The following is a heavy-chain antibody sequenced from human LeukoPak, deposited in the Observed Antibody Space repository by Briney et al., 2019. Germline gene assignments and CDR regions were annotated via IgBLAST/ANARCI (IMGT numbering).Heavy chain of an antibody. Sequence: SETLSLTCAVSGGSISSSDWWSWVRQPPGKGLEWIGEIYHSESTYYNPSLKSRVTISVDKSKNQFSLKLSSVTAADTAVYYCARAGSGNDNFDYWGQGTLVTVSS. CDR3: ARAGSGNDNFDY. D-gene: IGHD4-23*01. CDR2: IYHSEST. V-gene: IGHV4-4*02. J-gene: IGHJ4*02. CDR1: GGSISSSDW.